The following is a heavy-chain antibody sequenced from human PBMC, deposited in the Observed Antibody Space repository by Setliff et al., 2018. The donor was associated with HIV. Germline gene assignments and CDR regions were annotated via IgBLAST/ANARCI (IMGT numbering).Heavy chain of an antibody. J-gene: IGHJ4*02. D-gene: IGHD2-2*01. V-gene: IGHV1-8*03. CDR3: ARVYCSIASSYDEYYFDY. CDR2: MNPNSGNT. CDR1: GYTFTSYD. Sequence: ASVKVSCKASGYTFTSYDINWVRQATGQGLEWMGWMNPNSGNTGYAQKFQGRVTITRNTSISTAYMELSSLRSEDTAVYYCARVYCSIASSYDEYYFDYWGQGTLVTVSS.